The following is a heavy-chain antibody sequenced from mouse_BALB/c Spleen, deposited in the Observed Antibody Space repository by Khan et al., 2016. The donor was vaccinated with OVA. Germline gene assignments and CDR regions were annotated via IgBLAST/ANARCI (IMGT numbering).Heavy chain of an antibody. CDR3: TSHGSNYTWFGY. CDR2: IDPTPGYT. D-gene: IGHD1-1*01. CDR1: GYTFTNYW. J-gene: IGHJ3*01. V-gene: IGHV1-7*01. Sequence: QVQLQQSGAELAKPGASVKMSCKASGYTFTNYWMHWVKQRPGQGLEWIGYIDPTPGYTEYNQTFKDKATLTADKSSSTAYMQLSSLTSEDTAVYYCTSHGSNYTWFGYWGQGTLVTVSA.